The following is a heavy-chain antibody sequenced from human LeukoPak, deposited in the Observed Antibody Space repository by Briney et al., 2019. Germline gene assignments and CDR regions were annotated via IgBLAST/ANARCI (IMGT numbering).Heavy chain of an antibody. D-gene: IGHD3-22*01. CDR3: ARLNEYYYDSSGYYSTFDP. CDR2: INHSGST. J-gene: IGHJ5*02. Sequence: SETLSLTCTVSGGSISSSSYYWSWIRQPPGKGLEWIGEINHSGSTNYNPSLKSRVTISVDTSKNQFSLKLSSVTAADTAVYYCARLNEYYYDSSGYYSTFDPWGQGTLVTVSS. CDR1: GGSISSSSYY. V-gene: IGHV4-39*07.